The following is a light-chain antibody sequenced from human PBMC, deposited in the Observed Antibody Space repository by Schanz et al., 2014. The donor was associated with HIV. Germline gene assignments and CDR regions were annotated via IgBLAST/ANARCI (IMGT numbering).Light chain of an antibody. CDR2: GAS. J-gene: IGKJ5*01. Sequence: EVVLTQSPATLSLSPGERATLSCRASQGVATSLAWYQQKPGQPPRLLIYGASTRATGIPARFSGSGSGTDFTLTISSLQPEDFATYYCQQSYSTPITFGQGTRLEIK. CDR3: QQSYSTPIT. V-gene: IGKV3-15*01. CDR1: QGVATS.